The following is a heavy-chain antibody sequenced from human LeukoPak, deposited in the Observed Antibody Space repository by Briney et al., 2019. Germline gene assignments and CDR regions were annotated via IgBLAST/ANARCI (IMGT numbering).Heavy chain of an antibody. CDR2: INWNSDSI. Sequence: GGSLRLSCAVSGFTFDDYAMHWVRQVPGKGLEWVSGINWNSDSIGYADSVKGRFTTSRDNAKNTLYLQMNSLRAEDTAVYYCAKPPLYSSSWYDYFDYWGQGTLVTVSS. D-gene: IGHD6-13*01. CDR1: GFTFDDYA. V-gene: IGHV3-9*01. CDR3: AKPPLYSSSWYDYFDY. J-gene: IGHJ4*02.